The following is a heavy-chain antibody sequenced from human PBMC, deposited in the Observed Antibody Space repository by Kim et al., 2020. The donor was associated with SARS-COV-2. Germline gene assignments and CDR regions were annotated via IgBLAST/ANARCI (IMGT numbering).Heavy chain of an antibody. D-gene: IGHD5-18*01. CDR2: ISSSSDYT. V-gene: IGHV3-11*06. J-gene: IGHJ3*02. CDR1: GFTFSDHY. Sequence: GGSLRLSCAASGFTFSDHYMSWIRQAPGKGLEWVSYISSSSDYTYYAHSVKGRFTISRDNAKNSLYLQMNSLRAEDTAVYYCATVMWRQLWPGAFDIWGQGTMVTVSS. CDR3: ATVMWRQLWPGAFDI.